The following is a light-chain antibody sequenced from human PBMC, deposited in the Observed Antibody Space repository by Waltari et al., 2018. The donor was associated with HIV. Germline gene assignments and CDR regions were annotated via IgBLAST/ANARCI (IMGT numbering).Light chain of an antibody. V-gene: IGLV2-11*01. Sequence: QSALTQPRSVSGSPGQSGTISCAGTTSEGGGYDSVSWYLQHPGKVPKLIIYEVIKRPSGVPECCSGSKSGNTASLTIPGLQTEDEADYFCCSYAGTYTYVLFGGGTKLTVL. CDR3: CSYAGTYTYVL. J-gene: IGLJ3*02. CDR2: EVI. CDR1: TSEGGGYDS.